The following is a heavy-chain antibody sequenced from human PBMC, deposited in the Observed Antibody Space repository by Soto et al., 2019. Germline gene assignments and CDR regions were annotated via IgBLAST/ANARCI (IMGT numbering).Heavy chain of an antibody. D-gene: IGHD6-6*01. J-gene: IGHJ5*02. V-gene: IGHV4-34*01. CDR1: GGSFSGYY. Sequence: SETLSLTCAVYGGSFSGYYWSWIRQPPGKGLEWIGEINHSGSTNYNPSLKSRVTISVDTSKNQFSLKLSSVTAADTAVYYCARGGPIAARHGANWFDPWGQGTLVTVSS. CDR3: ARGGPIAARHGANWFDP. CDR2: INHSGST.